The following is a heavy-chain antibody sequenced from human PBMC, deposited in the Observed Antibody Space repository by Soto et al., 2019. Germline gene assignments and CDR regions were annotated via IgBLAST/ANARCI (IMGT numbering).Heavy chain of an antibody. CDR3: ARHAVVPAAMGYYYGMDV. CDR2: IYYSGST. CDR1: GGSISSSSYY. Sequence: SETLSLTCTVSGGSISSSSYYWGWIRQPPGKGLEWIGSIYYSGSTYYNPSLKSRVTISVDTSKNQFSLKLSSVTAADTAVYYCARHAVVPAAMGYYYGMDVWGQGTTVTVSS. V-gene: IGHV4-39*01. J-gene: IGHJ6*02. D-gene: IGHD2-2*01.